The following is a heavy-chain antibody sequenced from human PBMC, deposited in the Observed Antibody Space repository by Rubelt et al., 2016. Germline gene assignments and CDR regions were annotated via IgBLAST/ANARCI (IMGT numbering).Heavy chain of an antibody. CDR2: IIPIFGTA. CDR3: ARGRVRDYYYYGMDV. V-gene: IGHV1-69*01. Sequence: QALAQGPEWMGGIIPIFGTANYAQKFQGRVTITADESTSTAYMELSSLRSEDTAVYYCARGRVRDYYYYGMDVWGQGTTVTVSS. J-gene: IGHJ6*02. D-gene: IGHD3-3*01.